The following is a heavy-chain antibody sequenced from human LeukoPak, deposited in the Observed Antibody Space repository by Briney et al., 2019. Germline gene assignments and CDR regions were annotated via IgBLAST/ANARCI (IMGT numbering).Heavy chain of an antibody. Sequence: SLRXSCXAXGFTFSDHYMHWVRQAPGKGLEWVGRISNKGNSYTTQFAASVKGRFTISRDDSKNSLYLQMNSLNIEDTAVYYCSRNVGDWGQGTLVTVSS. CDR2: ISNKGNSYTT. V-gene: IGHV3-72*01. CDR1: GFTFSDHY. J-gene: IGHJ4*02. CDR3: SRNVGD.